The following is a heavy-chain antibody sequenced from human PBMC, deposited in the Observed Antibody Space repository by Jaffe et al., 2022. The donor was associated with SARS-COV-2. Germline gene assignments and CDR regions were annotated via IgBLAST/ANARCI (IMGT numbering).Heavy chain of an antibody. CDR3: FRGGSGGGY. Sequence: EVQVVESGGGLVKPGGSLRLSCAASGFTFNNARMSWVRQAPGKGLEWVGRIKSKTDGGTTDYAAPVKGRFTISRDDSKNTLYLQMDSLKSEDTAVYYCFRGGSGGGYWGQGTLVTVSS. V-gene: IGHV3-15*01. CDR2: IKSKTDGGTT. CDR1: GFTFNNAR. D-gene: IGHD1-26*01. J-gene: IGHJ4*02.